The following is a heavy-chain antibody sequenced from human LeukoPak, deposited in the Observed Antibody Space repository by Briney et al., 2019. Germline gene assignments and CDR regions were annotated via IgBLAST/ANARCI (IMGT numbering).Heavy chain of an antibody. J-gene: IGHJ6*03. D-gene: IGHD1-14*01. Sequence: GSSVKVSCKASGGTFSSYTISWVRQAPGQGLEWMGRIIPILGIANYAQKFQGRATITADKSTSTAYMELSSLRSEDTAVYYCATETTVGYYYMDVWGKGTTVTVSS. CDR1: GGTFSSYT. V-gene: IGHV1-69*02. CDR3: ATETTVGYYYMDV. CDR2: IIPILGIA.